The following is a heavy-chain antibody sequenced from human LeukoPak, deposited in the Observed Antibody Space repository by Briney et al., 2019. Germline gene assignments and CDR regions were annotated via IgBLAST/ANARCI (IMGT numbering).Heavy chain of an antibody. CDR2: ISYDGSNK. D-gene: IGHD2-2*01. V-gene: IGHV3-30*04. Sequence: GGSLRLSCAASGFTFSSYAMHWVRQAPGKGLEWVAVISYDGSNKYYADSVKGRFTISRDNSKNALYLQMNSLTAEDTAVYYCARLVPAGMWHFYGVHVWRQGTTVSVSS. CDR3: ARLVPAGMWHFYGVHV. J-gene: IGHJ6*02. CDR1: GFTFSSYA.